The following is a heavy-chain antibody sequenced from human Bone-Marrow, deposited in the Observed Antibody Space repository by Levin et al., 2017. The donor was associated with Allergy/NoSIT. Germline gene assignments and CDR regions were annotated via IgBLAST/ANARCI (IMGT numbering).Heavy chain of an antibody. J-gene: IGHJ4*02. CDR2: ISGSGGST. Sequence: QSGGSLRLSCAASGFTFSSYAMNWVRQAPGKGLEWVSAISGSGGSTYYADSVKGRFTISRDNSKNTLYLQMNSLRAEDTAVYYCAKDTSGSTTRYFDYWGQGTLVTVSS. V-gene: IGHV3-23*01. CDR1: GFTFSSYA. D-gene: IGHD5/OR15-5a*01. CDR3: AKDTSGSTTRYFDY.